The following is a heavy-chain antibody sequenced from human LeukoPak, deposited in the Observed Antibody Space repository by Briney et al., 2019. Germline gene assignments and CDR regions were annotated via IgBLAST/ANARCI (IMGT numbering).Heavy chain of an antibody. Sequence: SETLSLTCAVYGGSFSGYYWTWIRQPAGKGLEWIGRIYTSGSTNYNPSLKSRVSISVDTSKNQFSLKLSSVTAADTAVYYCARQYIDILTGYYRGELYWFFDLWGRGTLVTVSS. CDR2: IYTSGST. J-gene: IGHJ2*01. CDR3: ARQYIDILTGYYRGELYWFFDL. V-gene: IGHV4-59*10. CDR1: GGSFSGYY. D-gene: IGHD3-9*01.